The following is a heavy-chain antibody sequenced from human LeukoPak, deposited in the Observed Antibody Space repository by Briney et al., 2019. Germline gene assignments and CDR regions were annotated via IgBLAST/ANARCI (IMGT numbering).Heavy chain of an antibody. D-gene: IGHD1-26*01. CDR1: GFTFSSYN. Sequence: GGSLRLSCAASGFTFSSYNMSWVRQAPGKGLEWVSAIRGSGDRTHYADSVKGRFTISRDNSKNTLYLQMNSLRAEDTAVYYCAKDSKIVGATFRSYHYMDVWGKGTAVTVSS. V-gene: IGHV3-23*01. CDR2: IRGSGDRT. J-gene: IGHJ6*03. CDR3: AKDSKIVGATFRSYHYMDV.